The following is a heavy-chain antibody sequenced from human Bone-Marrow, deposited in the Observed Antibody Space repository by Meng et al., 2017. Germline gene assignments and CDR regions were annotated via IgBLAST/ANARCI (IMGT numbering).Heavy chain of an antibody. Sequence: GESLKISCAASGFTFSSYSMNWVRQAPGKGLEWGSSISSSSSYIYYADSVKGRFTISRDNAKNSLYLQMNSLRAEDTAVYYCARDKYDYVWGSFHGMDVWGQGTTVTVSS. CDR2: ISSSSSYI. J-gene: IGHJ6*02. CDR1: GFTFSSYS. V-gene: IGHV3-21*01. D-gene: IGHD3-16*01. CDR3: ARDKYDYVWGSFHGMDV.